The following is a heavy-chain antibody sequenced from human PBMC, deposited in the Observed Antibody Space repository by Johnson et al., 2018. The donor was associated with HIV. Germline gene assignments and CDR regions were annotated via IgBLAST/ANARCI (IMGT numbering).Heavy chain of an antibody. Sequence: VQLVESGGGVVQPGGSLRLSCAASGFTFSSYWMSWVRQAPGTGLEWVPNITQAGREIYYVDPMKGRFTISSDNSKNTLYLQMSSLRTENTAVYYCVRVSLGYSYGYDAFDIWGQGTMVTVAS. V-gene: IGHV3-7*03. D-gene: IGHD5-18*01. CDR1: GFTFSSYW. CDR2: ITQAGREI. CDR3: VRVSLGYSYGYDAFDI. J-gene: IGHJ3*02.